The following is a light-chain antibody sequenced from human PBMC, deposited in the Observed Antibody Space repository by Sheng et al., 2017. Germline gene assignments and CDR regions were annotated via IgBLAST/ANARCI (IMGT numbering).Light chain of an antibody. V-gene: IGKV3-11*01. J-gene: IGKJ4*01. CDR3: QHRSDWPLT. CDR1: QSVSSY. Sequence: EIVLTQSPATLSLSPGERATLSCRASQSVSSYLAWYQQKPGQAPRLLIHDASNRATGIPARFSGSGFGTDFTLTISSLEPEDFAVYYCQHRSDWPLTFGGGTEGGDQ. CDR2: DAS.